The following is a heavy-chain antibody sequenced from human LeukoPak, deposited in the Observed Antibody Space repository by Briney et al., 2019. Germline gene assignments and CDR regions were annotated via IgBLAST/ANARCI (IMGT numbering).Heavy chain of an antibody. V-gene: IGHV3-30-3*01. CDR3: VKDRTGTYTLDY. CDR1: GFTFSNYA. D-gene: IGHD3-10*01. Sequence: GGSPRLSCAATGFTFSNYAIHWGRQAPGKGLEWVAFISDDGSRQHYADSVKGRFTISRDNSKNTLSLQMNSLRAEDTAVYYCVKDRTGTYTLDYWGQGTLVTVSS. J-gene: IGHJ4*02. CDR2: ISDDGSRQ.